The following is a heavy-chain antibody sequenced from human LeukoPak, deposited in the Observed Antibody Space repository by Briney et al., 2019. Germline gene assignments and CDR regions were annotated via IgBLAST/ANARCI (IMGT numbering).Heavy chain of an antibody. V-gene: IGHV3-23*01. Sequence: GGSLRLSCAASGFTFSSYAMSWVRQAPGKGLEWVSAISGSGGSIYYADSVKGRFTISRDNPKNTLYLQMNSLRAEDTAVYYCAGYCGGGSCYHDGFDYWGQGTLVTVSS. CDR1: GFTFSSYA. CDR2: ISGSGGSI. CDR3: AGYCGGGSCYHDGFDY. J-gene: IGHJ4*02. D-gene: IGHD2-15*01.